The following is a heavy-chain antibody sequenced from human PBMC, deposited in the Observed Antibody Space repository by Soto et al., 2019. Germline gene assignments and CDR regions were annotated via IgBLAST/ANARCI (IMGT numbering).Heavy chain of an antibody. J-gene: IGHJ4*02. Sequence: QSGGSLRLSCAASGLTFDDYAMHWVRQAPGKGLEWVSGISWNSGSTGYADSVKGRFTISRDNAKNTLYLQMNSLRAEDTALYYCASIPPSAVGATTEVDYWGQGTLVTVSS. D-gene: IGHD1-26*01. CDR1: GLTFDDYA. V-gene: IGHV3-9*01. CDR3: ASIPPSAVGATTEVDY. CDR2: ISWNSGST.